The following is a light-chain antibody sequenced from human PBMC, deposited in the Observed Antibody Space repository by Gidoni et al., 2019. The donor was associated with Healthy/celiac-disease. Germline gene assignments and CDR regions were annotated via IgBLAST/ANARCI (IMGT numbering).Light chain of an antibody. Sequence: DIQMTQSPSTLSASVGDRVTITCRASQSISSWLAWYQQKPGKAHKLLIYKASSLESGVPSRFSGSGSGTEFTLTISSLQPDDFATYYCQQYNSYSPRAFGGGTKVEIK. CDR3: QQYNSYSPRA. V-gene: IGKV1-5*03. CDR1: QSISSW. J-gene: IGKJ4*01. CDR2: KAS.